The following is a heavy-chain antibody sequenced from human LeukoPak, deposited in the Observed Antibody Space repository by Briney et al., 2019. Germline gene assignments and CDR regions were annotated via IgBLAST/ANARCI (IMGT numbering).Heavy chain of an antibody. Sequence: GGSLRLSCAASGFTFSSYWMSWVRQAPGKGLEWVAIIKQDGSEKYYVDSVKGRFTISRDNAEKSVYLQMNSLRAEDTAVYYCAKEGTGDPRDFDYWGQGTLVTVSS. D-gene: IGHD7-27*01. CDR2: IKQDGSEK. V-gene: IGHV3-7*03. J-gene: IGHJ4*02. CDR3: AKEGTGDPRDFDY. CDR1: GFTFSSYW.